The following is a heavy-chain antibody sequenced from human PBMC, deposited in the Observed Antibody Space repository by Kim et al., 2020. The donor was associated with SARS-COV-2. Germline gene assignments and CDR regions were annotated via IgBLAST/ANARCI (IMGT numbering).Heavy chain of an antibody. V-gene: IGHV3-48*01. J-gene: IGHJ3*02. CDR1: GFTFSTYD. D-gene: IGHD2-15*01. Sequence: GGSLRLSCATSGFTFSTYDMNWVRRAPGKGLEWLSFITKSSTTIYYADSVKGRSTISRDNAKNSLYLQMNSLRAEDTALYYWVRDRMGGSFDIWGQGTMVTVSS. CDR3: VRDRMGGSFDI. CDR2: ITKSSTTI.